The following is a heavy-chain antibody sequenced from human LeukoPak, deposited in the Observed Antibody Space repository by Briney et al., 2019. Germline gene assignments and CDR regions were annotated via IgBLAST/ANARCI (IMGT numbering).Heavy chain of an antibody. J-gene: IGHJ1*01. CDR3: ARAEYYDSTGYYFHL. Sequence: PGGSLRLSCAACGFTFSDYYISWLRQAPGKGVEGLSYISTRASSIFYADCVKGRFTVSRDNDKNSVYLQMDSLRADDTAVYYCARAEYYDSTGYYFHLWGQGTQVTVSS. CDR2: ISTRASSI. CDR1: GFTFSDYY. V-gene: IGHV3-11*01. D-gene: IGHD3-22*01.